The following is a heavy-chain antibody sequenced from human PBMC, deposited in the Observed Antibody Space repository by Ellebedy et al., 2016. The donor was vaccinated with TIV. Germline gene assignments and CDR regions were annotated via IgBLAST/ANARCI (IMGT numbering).Heavy chain of an antibody. D-gene: IGHD4-17*01. Sequence: MPSETLSLTCTVSGGSISSYYWSWIRQPPGKGLEWIGYIYYSGSTNYNPSLKSRVTISVDTSKNQFSLKLSSVTAADTAVYYCARLTHLTYGDQSSPYYYYGMDVWGQGTTVTVSS. J-gene: IGHJ6*02. CDR2: IYYSGST. CDR3: ARLTHLTYGDQSSPYYYYGMDV. V-gene: IGHV4-59*01. CDR1: GGSISSYY.